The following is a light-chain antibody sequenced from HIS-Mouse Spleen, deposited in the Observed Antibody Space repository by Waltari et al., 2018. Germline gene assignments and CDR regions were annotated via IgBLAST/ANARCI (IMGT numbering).Light chain of an antibody. CDR1: TSDVVVYNY. Sequence: HSALTQPASVSGSAGQSTTLSCVAHTSDVVVYNYVSWYQQHPGKDPKLMIYDVSNRPSGVSNRFSGSKYGNTASLTISWLQAEDEADYYCSSYTSSSTYVFGTGTKVTVL. V-gene: IGLV2-14*03. CDR2: DVS. J-gene: IGLJ1*01. CDR3: SSYTSSSTYV.